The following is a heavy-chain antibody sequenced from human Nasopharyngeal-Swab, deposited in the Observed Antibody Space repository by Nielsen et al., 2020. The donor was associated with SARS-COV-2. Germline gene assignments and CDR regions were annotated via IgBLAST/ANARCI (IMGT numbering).Heavy chain of an antibody. V-gene: IGHV3-30*03. CDR1: ESTFSRYD. J-gene: IGHJ5*02. CDR2: ISYDGSNK. Sequence: GGSLRLSCAASESTFSRYDVNWVRQAPGKGLEWVALISYDGSNKYYADSVKDRFTISRDNSKNTVYLQMNSLRREDTAVYYCARGGYSSSLVDPWGQGTLVTVSS. CDR3: ARGGYSSSLVDP. D-gene: IGHD6-6*01.